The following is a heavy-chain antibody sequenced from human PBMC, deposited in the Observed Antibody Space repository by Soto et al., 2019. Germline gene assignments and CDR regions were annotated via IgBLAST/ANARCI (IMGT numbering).Heavy chain of an antibody. CDR2: IYYSGST. V-gene: IGHV4-31*03. J-gene: IGHJ4*02. Sequence: SETLSLTCTVSGGSISSGGYYWSWIRQHPGKGLEWIGYIYYSGSTYYNPSLKSRVTISVDTSKNQFSLKLSSVTAADTAVYYCARAPVVRGVIGFDYWGQGTLVTVSS. CDR1: GGSISSGGYY. CDR3: ARAPVVRGVIGFDY. D-gene: IGHD3-10*01.